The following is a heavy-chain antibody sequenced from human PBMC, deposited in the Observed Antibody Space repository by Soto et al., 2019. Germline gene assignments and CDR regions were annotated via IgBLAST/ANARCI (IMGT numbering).Heavy chain of an antibody. V-gene: IGHV3-21*01. CDR1: GFTFRSYT. CDR2: ISYNGGYI. J-gene: IGHJ4*02. CDR3: ASVRGANYYFDY. Sequence: GGALRLSCAASGFTFRSYTMNWVRQAPGKGLEWVSSISYNGGYIYYADSLKGRFTISRDNPKNSLYLQMNSLRAEDTAVYYCASVRGANYYFDYWGQGTRVTVSS. D-gene: IGHD2-15*01.